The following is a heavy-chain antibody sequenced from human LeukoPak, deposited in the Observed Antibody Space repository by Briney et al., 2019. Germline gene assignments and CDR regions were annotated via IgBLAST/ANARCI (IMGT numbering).Heavy chain of an antibody. Sequence: PSETLSLTCTVSGGPISSYYWSWIRQPAGKGLEWIGRIYSSGDTNYNSSLKSRVTMSIDTSKKQFSLNLSSVTAADTAVYYCAAYQQQLAFDYWGQGTLVTVSS. CDR3: AAYQQQLAFDY. V-gene: IGHV4-4*07. CDR1: GGPISSYY. CDR2: IYSSGDT. J-gene: IGHJ4*02. D-gene: IGHD6-13*01.